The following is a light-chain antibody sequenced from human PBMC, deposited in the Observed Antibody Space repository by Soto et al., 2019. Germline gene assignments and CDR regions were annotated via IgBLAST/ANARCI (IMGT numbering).Light chain of an antibody. V-gene: IGLV2-14*01. J-gene: IGLJ2*01. CDR1: SSDVGGYNY. CDR3: SSYTSSSTLVV. CDR2: EVS. Sequence: QSALTQPASVSGSPGQSITISCTGTSSDVGGYNYVSWYQQHPGKAPKLMIYEVSNRPSGVSNRFSGSKSGNTASLTISGLQSEDAADYYCSSYTSSSTLVVFGGWTKVAVL.